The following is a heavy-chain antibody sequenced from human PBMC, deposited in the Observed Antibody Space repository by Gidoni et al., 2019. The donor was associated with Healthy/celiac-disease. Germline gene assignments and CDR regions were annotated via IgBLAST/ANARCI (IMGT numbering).Heavy chain of an antibody. CDR3: AREGGGPYNWRPYYYYGMDV. D-gene: IGHD1-20*01. Sequence: EVQLVASGGGLVQPGGSLRLSCAASGFTFSSYSMNWVRQAPGKGLGGVSYISSSSSTIYYADSVKGRFTISRDNAKNSLYLQMNSLRDEDTAVYYCAREGGGPYNWRPYYYYGMDVWGQGTTVTVSS. V-gene: IGHV3-48*02. J-gene: IGHJ6*02. CDR2: ISSSSSTI. CDR1: GFTFSSYS.